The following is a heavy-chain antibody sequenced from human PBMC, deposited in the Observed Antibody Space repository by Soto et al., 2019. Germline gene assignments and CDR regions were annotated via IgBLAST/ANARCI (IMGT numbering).Heavy chain of an antibody. CDR2: INSDGCST. CDR1: AFTLSSYW. D-gene: IGHD5-18*01. J-gene: IGHJ4*03. V-gene: IGHV3-74*01. Sequence: TGRCRRLSCAASAFTLSSYWIYWVRQAPGKGLVWVPRINSDGCSTTYADSVKGRLTISRHNAHNTLYLRMNNLSTEDTAVYYCARACWIQLNPSLVNWGQGTMVTVSS. CDR3: ARACWIQLNPSLVN.